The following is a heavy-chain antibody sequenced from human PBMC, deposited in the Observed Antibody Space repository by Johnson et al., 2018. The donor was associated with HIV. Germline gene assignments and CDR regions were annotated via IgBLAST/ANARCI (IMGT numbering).Heavy chain of an antibody. CDR1: GFMFSSFA. CDR3: ASGVTPRAPLRI. J-gene: IGHJ3*02. D-gene: IGHD2-21*02. V-gene: IGHV3-30*04. CDR2: ISSDGTNT. Sequence: QVQLVESGGGVVQPGRSLRLSCAASGFMFSSFAMHWVRQAPGKGLEWVAVISSDGTNTYYTDSVKGRFTISRDNTKNTVSLQMIILRPKDTGVYYCASGVTPRAPLRIWGQGTMVTVSS.